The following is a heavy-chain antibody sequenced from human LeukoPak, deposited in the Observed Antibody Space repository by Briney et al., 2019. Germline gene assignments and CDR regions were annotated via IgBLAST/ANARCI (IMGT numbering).Heavy chain of an antibody. V-gene: IGHV3-23*01. CDR3: AKSRDWYQLFFDY. J-gene: IGHJ4*02. CDR1: GFTFSSYA. CDR2: ISGSGGST. Sequence: GSLRLSCAASGFTFSSYAMSWVGQAPGKGLEWVSAISGSGGSTYYADSVKGRFTISRDNSKNTLYLQMNSLRAEDTAVYYCAKSRDWYQLFFDYWGQGTLVTVSS. D-gene: IGHD6-19*01.